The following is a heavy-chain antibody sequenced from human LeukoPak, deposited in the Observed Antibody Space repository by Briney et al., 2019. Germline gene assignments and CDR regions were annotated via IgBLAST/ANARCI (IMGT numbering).Heavy chain of an antibody. CDR3: STRAFSYTSPVA. D-gene: IGHD3-16*02. J-gene: IGHJ5*02. CDR1: GYNFASQW. V-gene: IGHV5-51*01. Sequence: GESLQISCKPSGYNFASQWIGWVRQLPGKGLEWMGIINPGNSDIVYPPSFQGQVIFSADKSTSTVFLQWGSLKASDSAMYHCSTRAFSYTSPVAWGQGTLVTVSS. CDR2: INPGNSDI.